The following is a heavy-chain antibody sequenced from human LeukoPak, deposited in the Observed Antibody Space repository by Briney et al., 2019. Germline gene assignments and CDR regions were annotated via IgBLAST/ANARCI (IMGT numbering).Heavy chain of an antibody. CDR1: GGSISSGGYY. D-gene: IGHD3-10*01. Sequence: PSQTLSLTCTVSGGSISSGGYYWSWIRQHPGKGLEWIGYIYCSGSTYYNPSLKSRVTISVDTSKNQFSLKLSSVTAADTAVYYCARVDITALTRFDYWGQGTLVTVSS. V-gene: IGHV4-31*03. CDR2: IYCSGST. CDR3: ARVDITALTRFDY. J-gene: IGHJ4*02.